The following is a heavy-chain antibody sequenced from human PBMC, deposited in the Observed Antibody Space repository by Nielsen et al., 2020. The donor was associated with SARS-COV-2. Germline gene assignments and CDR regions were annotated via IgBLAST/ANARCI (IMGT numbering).Heavy chain of an antibody. D-gene: IGHD5-12*01. CDR3: ARESSGYDHYNYGMDV. CDR2: FYFSGRT. V-gene: IGHV4-31*03. Sequence: SETLSLTCTVSGGSISSGGYYWSWIRHHPGKGLEWIGYFYFSGRTCYNPSLKSRVTISVDTSKNQFSLSLRSVTAADTAVYYCARESSGYDHYNYGMDVWGQGTTVTVSS. J-gene: IGHJ6*02. CDR1: GGSISSGGYY.